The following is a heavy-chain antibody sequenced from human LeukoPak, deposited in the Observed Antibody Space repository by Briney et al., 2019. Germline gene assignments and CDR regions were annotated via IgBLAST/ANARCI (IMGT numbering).Heavy chain of an antibody. CDR3: ARQMGGGKQPKHFDY. V-gene: IGHV5-51*01. D-gene: IGHD3-10*01. CDR1: GYSFSSYF. CDR2: IYPGDSDT. J-gene: IGHJ4*02. Sequence: PGESLKISCQASGYSFSSYFIAWVRQMPGKGLEWMGIIYPGDSDTRYSPSFQGQVTISADKSISTAYLQWSSLKASDTALYYCARQMGGGKQPKHFDYWGQGTLVTVSS.